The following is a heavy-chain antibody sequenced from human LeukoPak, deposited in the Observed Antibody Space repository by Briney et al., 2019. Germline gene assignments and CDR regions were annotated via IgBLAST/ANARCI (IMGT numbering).Heavy chain of an antibody. CDR1: GDSVRSDTYY. CDR3: VREATTEYYDSSGYYRQTEVFDA. Sequence: PSETLSLTCTVSGDSVRSDTYYWSWIRQPPGKGLEWIGFVYYSGRTNYNPSLKSRVTMSVDTSKNQFSLVLRSVTAADTAVYYCVREATTEYYDSSGYYRQTEVFDAWGQGTKVTVSS. D-gene: IGHD3-22*01. V-gene: IGHV4-61*01. CDR2: VYYSGRT. J-gene: IGHJ3*01.